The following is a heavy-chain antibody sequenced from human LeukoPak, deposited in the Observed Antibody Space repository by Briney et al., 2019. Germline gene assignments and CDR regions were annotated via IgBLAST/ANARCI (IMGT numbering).Heavy chain of an antibody. Sequence: GGSLRLSCAASGFTFSNYAMTWVRQAPGKGLDWVSAISGSGGNTYYADSVKGRFTISRDSSRNTLYLQMNSLRAEDTAVYFCARARYSSSPLDYWGQGTLVTVSS. CDR3: ARARYSSSPLDY. V-gene: IGHV3-23*01. CDR2: ISGSGGNT. CDR1: GFTFSNYA. J-gene: IGHJ4*02. D-gene: IGHD6-13*01.